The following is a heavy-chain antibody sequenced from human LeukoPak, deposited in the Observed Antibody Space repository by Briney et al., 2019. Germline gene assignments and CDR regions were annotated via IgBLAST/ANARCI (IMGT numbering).Heavy chain of an antibody. CDR1: GFTFSSYS. V-gene: IGHV3-48*01. D-gene: IGHD3/OR15-3a*01. Sequence: PGGSLRLSCAASGFTFSSYSMNWVRQAPGKGLEWVSYISSSSSTIYYADSVKGRFTISRDNAKNSLYLQMNSLRAEDTAVYYCARKDFWPDGGLDIWGQGTMVTVSS. CDR3: ARKDFWPDGGLDI. J-gene: IGHJ3*02. CDR2: ISSSSSTI.